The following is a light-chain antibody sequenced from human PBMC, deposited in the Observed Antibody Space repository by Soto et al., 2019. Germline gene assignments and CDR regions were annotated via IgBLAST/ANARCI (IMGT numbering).Light chain of an antibody. Sequence: EIVLTQSPGTLSLSPGERATLSCRASQSVSSSYLAWYQQKPGQAPRLLICGASSRATGIPDRFSGSGSGYDFTLTISRLEPEDFAVYYCQQYGSSPRTFGQGTKLEIK. CDR2: GAS. CDR3: QQYGSSPRT. CDR1: QSVSSSY. J-gene: IGKJ2*01. V-gene: IGKV3-20*01.